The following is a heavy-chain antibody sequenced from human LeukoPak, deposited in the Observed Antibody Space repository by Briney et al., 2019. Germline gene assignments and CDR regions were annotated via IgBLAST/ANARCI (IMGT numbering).Heavy chain of an antibody. D-gene: IGHD6-19*01. V-gene: IGHV1-2*04. CDR3: ALGYSSGRAIGSYFDY. J-gene: IGHJ4*02. Sequence: ASVKVSCKASGFTFTDYFMHWVRQAPGQGLEWMGWINPNSGGTNYAQKFQGWVTMTRDTSISTAYMELSRLRSDDTAVYYCALGYSSGRAIGSYFDYWGQGTLVTVSS. CDR1: GFTFTDYF. CDR2: INPNSGGT.